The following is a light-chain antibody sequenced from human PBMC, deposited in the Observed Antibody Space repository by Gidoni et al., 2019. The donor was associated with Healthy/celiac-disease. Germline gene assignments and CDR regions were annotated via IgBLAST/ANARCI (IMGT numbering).Light chain of an antibody. J-gene: IGKJ2*01. V-gene: IGKV1-NL1*01. CDR3: QQYYSTPQT. CDR1: QGSSNS. CDR2: AAS. Sequence: DIQMSQSPSSLSASVGDRVTITCRASQGSSNSLAWYQQTPGNAPKLLLYAASRFESGVPSRCSGSGSGTDYTLTISRLQPEDFATYYRQQYYSTPQTFGQGTKLEIK.